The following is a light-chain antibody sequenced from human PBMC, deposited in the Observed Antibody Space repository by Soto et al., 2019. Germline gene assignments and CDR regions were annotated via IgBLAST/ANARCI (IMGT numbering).Light chain of an antibody. V-gene: IGLV2-14*01. Sequence: HSVLTQPASVSGSPGQSITISCTGTSSDVGGYNYVSWYQQHPGKAPKLMIYDVSDRPSGVSNRFSGSKSGNTASLTISGLQAEDEADYYCSSYTSRSTLAFGGGTKVTVL. J-gene: IGLJ2*01. CDR2: DVS. CDR3: SSYTSRSTLA. CDR1: SSDVGGYNY.